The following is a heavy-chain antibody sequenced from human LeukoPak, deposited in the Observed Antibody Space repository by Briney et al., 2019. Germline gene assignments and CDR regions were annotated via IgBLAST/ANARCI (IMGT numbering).Heavy chain of an antibody. V-gene: IGHV3-15*01. Sequence: GGSLRLSCAASGFTFSNAWMSWVRQAPGKGLEWVGRIKSKTDGGTTDYAAPVKGRFTISRDDSKNTLYLQVNSLKTEDTAVYYCTTEGGDSSSSDYGMDVWGQGTTVTVSS. CDR1: GFTFSNAW. CDR2: IKSKTDGGTT. D-gene: IGHD6-6*01. CDR3: TTEGGDSSSSDYGMDV. J-gene: IGHJ6*02.